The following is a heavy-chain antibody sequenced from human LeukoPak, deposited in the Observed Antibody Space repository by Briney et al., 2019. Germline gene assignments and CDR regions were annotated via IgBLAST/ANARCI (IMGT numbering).Heavy chain of an antibody. CDR3: ARPDTYYDFWSGSEAFDI. V-gene: IGHV1-8*03. CDR2: MNPNSGNT. J-gene: IGHJ3*02. CDR1: GYTFTSYD. Sequence: ASVKVSCKASGYTFTSYDINWVRQATGQGLEWMGWMNPNSGNTGYAQKFQGRVTITRNTSISTAYMELSSLRSEDTAVYYCARPDTYYDFWSGSEAFDIWGQGTMVTVSS. D-gene: IGHD3-3*01.